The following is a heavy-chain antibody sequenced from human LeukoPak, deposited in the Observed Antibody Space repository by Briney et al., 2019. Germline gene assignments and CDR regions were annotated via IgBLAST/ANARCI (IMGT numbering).Heavy chain of an antibody. D-gene: IGHD3-22*01. V-gene: IGHV3-30*02. J-gene: IGHJ4*02. CDR1: GFTFNNYG. Sequence: PGGSLRLSCAASGFTFNNYGMHWVRQAPGKGLEWLAFIRYDGSNTYYADSVKGRFTVSRDDSKNTLYLQMNSLRGDDTAVYYCAKKGSFELYYDSSGLDYWGQGTLVTVSS. CDR2: IRYDGSNT. CDR3: AKKGSFELYYDSSGLDY.